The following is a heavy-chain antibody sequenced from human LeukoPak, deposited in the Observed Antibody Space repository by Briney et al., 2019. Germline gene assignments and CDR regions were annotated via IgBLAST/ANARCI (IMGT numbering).Heavy chain of an antibody. CDR2: IFYSGST. J-gene: IGHJ4*02. D-gene: IGHD5-12*01. CDR1: RGSISSSSYH. Sequence: PSESLSLTCTVSRGSISSSSYHWGCVRQPPGKGLEWMRSIFYSGSTSYNPSLDSRASISGDTTNNRFSLILGSVTAADTAVYYCARQGGYSQVLHDYWGQGTLVTVSS. V-gene: IGHV4-39*01. CDR3: ARQGGYSQVLHDY.